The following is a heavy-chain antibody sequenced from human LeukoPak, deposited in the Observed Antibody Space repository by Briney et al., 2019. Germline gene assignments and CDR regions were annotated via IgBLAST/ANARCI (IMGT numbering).Heavy chain of an antibody. CDR2: ISSSSSYI. Sequence: PGGSPRLSCAASGLTSSSTFGSYSMNWVRQAPGKGLEWVSSISSSSSYIYYADSVKGRFTISRDNAKNSLYLQMNSLRAEDTAVYYCARGPAYGSGRYYLNNWFDPWGQGTLVTVSS. D-gene: IGHD3-10*01. CDR1: GLTSSSTFGSYS. J-gene: IGHJ5*02. CDR3: ARGPAYGSGRYYLNNWFDP. V-gene: IGHV3-21*01.